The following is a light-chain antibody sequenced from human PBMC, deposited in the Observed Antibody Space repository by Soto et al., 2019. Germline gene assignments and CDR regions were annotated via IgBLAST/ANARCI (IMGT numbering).Light chain of an antibody. J-gene: IGKJ1*01. CDR2: DAS. Sequence: EIVLTQSPGTLSLSPRERATLCCRASQSVSSSYLAWYQQKPGQAPRLLIYDASSRATGIPARFSGSESGTDFTLTISRLEPEDLAVYYCHQYGSSPWTFGQGTKVDIK. V-gene: IGKV3-20*01. CDR3: HQYGSSPWT. CDR1: QSVSSSY.